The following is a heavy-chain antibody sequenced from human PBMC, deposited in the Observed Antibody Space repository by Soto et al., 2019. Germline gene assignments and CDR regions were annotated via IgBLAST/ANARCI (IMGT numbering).Heavy chain of an antibody. J-gene: IGHJ6*02. CDR2: INPNSGGT. D-gene: IGHD1-26*01. CDR1: GYTFTGYY. V-gene: IGHV1-2*04. CDR3: ARGELLNYGMDV. Sequence: ASVKVSCKASGYTFTGYYMHWVRQAPGQGLEWMGWINPNSGGTNYAQKFQGWVTMTRDTSISTAYMELSRLRSDDTAVYYCARGELLNYGMDVWGQGTTVTVSS.